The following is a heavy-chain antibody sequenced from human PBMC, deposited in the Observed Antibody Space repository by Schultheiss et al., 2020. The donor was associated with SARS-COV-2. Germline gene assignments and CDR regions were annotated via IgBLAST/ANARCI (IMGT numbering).Heavy chain of an antibody. CDR3: ARGTSDGLDY. J-gene: IGHJ4*02. Sequence: GGSLRLSCAASGFTFSSYAMHWVRQAPGKGLEYVSAISSNGGSTYYANSVKGRFTISRDNSKNTLYLQMGSLRDEDTAVYYCARGTSDGLDYWGQGTLVTVSS. V-gene: IGHV3-64*01. CDR1: GFTFSSYA. D-gene: IGHD2-2*01. CDR2: ISSNGGST.